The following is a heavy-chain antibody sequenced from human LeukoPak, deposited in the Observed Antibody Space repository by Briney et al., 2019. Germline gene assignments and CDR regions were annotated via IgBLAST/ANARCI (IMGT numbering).Heavy chain of an antibody. V-gene: IGHV4-34*01. J-gene: IGHJ3*02. CDR2: INHSGST. Sequence: PSETLSLTCAVYGGSFSGYYWSWIRQPPGKGLEWIGEINHSGSTNYNPSLKSRVTISVDTSKNQFSLKLSSVTAADTAVYYCARVAVVNDAFDIWGQGTMVTVS. CDR3: ARVAVVNDAFDI. CDR1: GGSFSGYY.